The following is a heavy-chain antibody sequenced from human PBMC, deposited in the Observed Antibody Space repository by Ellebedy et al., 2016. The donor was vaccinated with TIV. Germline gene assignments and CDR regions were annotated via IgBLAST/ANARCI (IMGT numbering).Heavy chain of an antibody. J-gene: IGHJ4*02. CDR3: ARDYYGSGSYSSD. CDR1: GFTLSSYS. Sequence: GESLKISCAASGFTLSSYSMNWVRQAPGRGLEWVSYISSSSNNIYYADSVKGRFTISRHNAKNSLYLRMNSLRAEDTAVYCCARDYYGSGSYSSDWGQGTLFTVSS. D-gene: IGHD3-10*01. CDR2: ISSSSNNI. V-gene: IGHV3-48*01.